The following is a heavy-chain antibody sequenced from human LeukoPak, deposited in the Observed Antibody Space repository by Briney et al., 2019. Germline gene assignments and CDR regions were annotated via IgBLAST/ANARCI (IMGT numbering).Heavy chain of an antibody. D-gene: IGHD4-17*01. J-gene: IGHJ4*02. CDR1: GGSFSGYY. CDR2: INHSGST. V-gene: IGHV4-34*01. CDR3: ARGPTVTTTKLDY. Sequence: SETLPLTCAVYGGSFSGYYWSWIRRPPGKGLEWIGEINHSGSTNYNPSLKSRVTISVDTSKNQFSLKLSSVTAADTAVYYCARGPTVTTTKLDYWGQGTLVTVSS.